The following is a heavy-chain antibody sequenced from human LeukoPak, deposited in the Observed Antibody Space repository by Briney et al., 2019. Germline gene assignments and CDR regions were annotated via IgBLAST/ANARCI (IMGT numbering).Heavy chain of an antibody. Sequence: SETLSLTCTVSGGSISSSSYYWGWIRQPPGKGLEWIGSIYYSGSTYYNPSLKSRVTISVDTSKNQFSLKLSSVTAADTAVYYCARPSRSGAHWYFDLWGRGTLVTVSS. J-gene: IGHJ2*01. CDR3: ARPSRSGAHWYFDL. CDR1: GGSISSSSYY. V-gene: IGHV4-39*07. CDR2: IYYSGST. D-gene: IGHD2-2*01.